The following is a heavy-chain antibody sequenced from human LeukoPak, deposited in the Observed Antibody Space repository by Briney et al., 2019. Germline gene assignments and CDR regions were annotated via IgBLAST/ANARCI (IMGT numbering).Heavy chain of an antibody. V-gene: IGHV3-64*02. J-gene: IGHJ4*02. Sequence: VGSLRLSCAASGFTFINYAMYWVRQAPGKELEYVSAISSDGGTTYYSDSVKGRFTISRDNSKNTLYLQMGSLRADDMAVYYCARGSTGGRGGHFDYWGQGTLVTVSS. CDR2: ISSDGGTT. CDR3: ARGSTGGRGGHFDY. D-gene: IGHD2-8*02. CDR1: GFTFINYA.